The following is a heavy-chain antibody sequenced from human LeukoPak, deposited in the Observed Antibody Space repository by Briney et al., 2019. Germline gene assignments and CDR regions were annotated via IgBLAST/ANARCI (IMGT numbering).Heavy chain of an antibody. CDR2: INHSGST. V-gene: IGHV4-34*01. Sequence: SETLSLTCAVYGGSFSGYYWSWIRQPPGKGLEWIGEINHSGSTNYNPSLKSRVTISVDTSKNQFSLKLSSVTAADTAVYYCARDYGSGSYYDYWGQGTLVTVSS. D-gene: IGHD3-10*01. CDR3: ARDYGSGSYYDY. J-gene: IGHJ4*02. CDR1: GGSFSGYY.